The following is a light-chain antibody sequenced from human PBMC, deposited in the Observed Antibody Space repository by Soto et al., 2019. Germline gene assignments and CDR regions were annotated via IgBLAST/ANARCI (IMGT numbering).Light chain of an antibody. V-gene: IGKV3-20*01. J-gene: IGKJ1*01. CDR1: QSVSGY. CDR3: QHYGYSQWT. Sequence: DIVLTQSPCTLSLSPGERATLSCRASQSVSGYLAWFHQKPGKAPRLVLLRIFTRAIGVPARFSGSGSGTEFTLTITRLEPEDSAVYFCQHYGYSQWTFGQGTKVDIK. CDR2: RIF.